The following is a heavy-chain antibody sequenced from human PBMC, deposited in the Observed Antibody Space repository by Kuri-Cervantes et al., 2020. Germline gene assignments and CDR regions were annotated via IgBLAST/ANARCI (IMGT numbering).Heavy chain of an antibody. Sequence: SETLSLTCTVSGGSVSSDTYYWHWIRQPPGRGLEWIGFIYYNGNSNYNPSLKSRVAISVDTSKNQFSLKLRSVTAADTAVYYCARDFWLRDQNWGFDNWGQGTLVTVSS. CDR2: IYYNGNS. J-gene: IGHJ4*02. D-gene: IGHD7-27*01. CDR3: ARDFWLRDQNWGFDN. V-gene: IGHV4-61*01. CDR1: GGSVSSDTYY.